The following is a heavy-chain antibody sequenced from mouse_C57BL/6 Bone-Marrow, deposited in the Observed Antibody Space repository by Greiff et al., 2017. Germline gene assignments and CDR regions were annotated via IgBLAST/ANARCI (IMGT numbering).Heavy chain of an antibody. Sequence: VQLQQSGPGLVQPSQSLSITCTVSGFSFTSYGVHWVRQSPGKGLEWLGVIWSGGSTDYNAAFISKLSISKDNSKSQCLFKMNSLQAGDTAIYYCARNGDYYRSSYVDYYARDYWGQGASVTDSS. CDR3: ARNGDYYRSSYVDYYARDY. CDR1: GFSFTSYG. V-gene: IGHV2-2*01. D-gene: IGHD1-1*01. CDR2: IWSGGST. J-gene: IGHJ4*01.